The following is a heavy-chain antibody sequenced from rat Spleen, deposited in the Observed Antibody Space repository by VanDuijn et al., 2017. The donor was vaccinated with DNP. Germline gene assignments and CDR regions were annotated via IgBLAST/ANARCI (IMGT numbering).Heavy chain of an antibody. V-gene: IGHV3-1*01. CDR1: GYSITSNY. J-gene: IGHJ2*01. Sequence: EVQLQESGPGLVKPSQSLSLTCSVTGYSITSNYWGWIRKFPGNKMEYIGHISNSGTTTYNPSLKSRVSITRDTSKNQFFLQLNSVTTEDTATYYCARWGDYFDYWGQGVMVTVSS. CDR2: ISNSGTT. CDR3: ARWGDYFDY.